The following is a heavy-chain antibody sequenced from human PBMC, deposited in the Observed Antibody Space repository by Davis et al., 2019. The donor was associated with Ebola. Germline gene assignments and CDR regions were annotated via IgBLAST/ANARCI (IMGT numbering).Heavy chain of an antibody. CDR2: IIPIFGTA. CDR1: GGTFSSYA. J-gene: IGHJ6*03. Sequence: SVKVSCKASGGTFSSYAISWVRQAPGQGLEWMGGIIPIFGTANYAQKFQGRVTITADESTSTAYMELSSLRSEDTAVYYCARGARGNGYYYYYMDVWGKGTTVTVPS. D-gene: IGHD4-23*01. CDR3: ARGARGNGYYYYYMDV. V-gene: IGHV1-69*13.